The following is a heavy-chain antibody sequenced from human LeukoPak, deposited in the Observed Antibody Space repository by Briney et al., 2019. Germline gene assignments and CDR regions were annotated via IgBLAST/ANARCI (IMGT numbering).Heavy chain of an antibody. D-gene: IGHD6-6*01. V-gene: IGHV5-51*01. J-gene: IGHJ4*02. CDR1: GTPFTTSL. CDR3: ARPKYSSSLAFDF. CDR2: IYPGDSDT. Sequence: GGALKISWRGSGTPFTTSLIVWVRQMPGKGLEGMGIIYPGDSDTKYSPSFQGQVTISADKSISTAYLHWNSLKASDTATYYCARPKYSSSLAFDFWGQGTPVTVSS.